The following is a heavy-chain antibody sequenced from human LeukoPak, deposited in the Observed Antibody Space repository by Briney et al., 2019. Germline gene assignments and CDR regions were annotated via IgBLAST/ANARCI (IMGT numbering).Heavy chain of an antibody. Sequence: GGSLRLSCAASGFTFSSYSMTWVRQAPGKGLFWVSGISAGGGSTYYADSVKGRFSISRDNSRNTLYLQMNSLRAEDTAVYYCAKDAAGPEYWGQGTLVTVSS. CDR2: ISAGGGST. D-gene: IGHD6-13*01. CDR1: GFTFSSYS. J-gene: IGHJ4*02. CDR3: AKDAAGPEY. V-gene: IGHV3-23*01.